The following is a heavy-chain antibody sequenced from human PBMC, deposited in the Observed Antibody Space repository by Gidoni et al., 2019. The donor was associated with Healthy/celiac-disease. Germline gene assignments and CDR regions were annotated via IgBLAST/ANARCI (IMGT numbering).Heavy chain of an antibody. CDR2: ISYDGSNK. J-gene: IGHJ6*02. V-gene: IGHV3-30-3*01. D-gene: IGHD3-3*01. CDR1: GFTFSSYA. CDR3: ARDSEVLEWSLPNYYYYGMDV. Sequence: QVQLVESGGGVVQPGRSLRLSCAASGFTFSSYAMHWVRQAPGKGLEWVAVISYDGSNKYYADSVKGRFTISRDNSKNTLYLQMNSLRAEDTAVYYCARDSEVLEWSLPNYYYYGMDVWGQGTTVTVSS.